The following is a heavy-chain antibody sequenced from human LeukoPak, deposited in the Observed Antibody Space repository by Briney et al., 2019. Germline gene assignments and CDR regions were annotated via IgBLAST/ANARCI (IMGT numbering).Heavy chain of an antibody. Sequence: GGSLRLSCAASGFTFSSYWMSWVRQAPGKGLEGVANIKQDGSEKFYVDSVKGRFTISRDNAKSSLYLQMNSLRAEDTAVYFCVRESVYGSRSYYSYWGQGTLVTVSS. CDR3: VRESVYGSRSYYSY. J-gene: IGHJ4*02. V-gene: IGHV3-7*04. CDR1: GFTFSSYW. CDR2: IKQDGSEK. D-gene: IGHD3-10*01.